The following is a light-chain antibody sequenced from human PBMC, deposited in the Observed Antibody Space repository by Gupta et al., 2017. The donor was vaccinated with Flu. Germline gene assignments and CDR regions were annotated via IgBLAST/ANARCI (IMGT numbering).Light chain of an antibody. CDR3: QQYNNWPPYT. CDR1: QSVSSN. Sequence: EILMTLSPATLSLSPGERATLSCRASQSVSSNLAWYQQKPGQAPRLLIYGASTRATGIPARFSGSGSGTEFTLTISSLQSEDFAVYYCQQYNNWPPYTFGQGTKLEIK. CDR2: GAS. V-gene: IGKV3-15*01. J-gene: IGKJ2*01.